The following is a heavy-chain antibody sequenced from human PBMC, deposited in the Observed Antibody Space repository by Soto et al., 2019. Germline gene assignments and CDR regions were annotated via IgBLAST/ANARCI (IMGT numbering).Heavy chain of an antibody. J-gene: IGHJ4*02. D-gene: IGHD6-6*01. Sequence: GGSLRLSCAASGFTFSNYWMSWVRLAPGKGLEWVANMNQDGSEKYYVDSVKGRFTISRDNAKNSLYLQMNSLRAEDTAVYYCARGPIAARAFDYWGQGTLVTVSS. CDR2: MNQDGSEK. CDR3: ARGPIAARAFDY. CDR1: GFTFSNYW. V-gene: IGHV3-7*01.